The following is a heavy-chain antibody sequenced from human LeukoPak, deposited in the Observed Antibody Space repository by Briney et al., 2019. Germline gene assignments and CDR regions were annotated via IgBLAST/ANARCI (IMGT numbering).Heavy chain of an antibody. CDR3: ARSRPGYSYAIPAFPFDY. D-gene: IGHD5-18*01. J-gene: IGHJ4*02. V-gene: IGHV1-46*01. Sequence: GASVKVSCKASGYTFTSYYMHWVRQAPGQGLEWMGIINPSGGSTSYAQKFRGRVTMTRDTSTSTAYMELSSLRSEDTAVYYCARSRPGYSYAIPAFPFDYWGQGTLVTVSS. CDR1: GYTFTSYY. CDR2: INPSGGST.